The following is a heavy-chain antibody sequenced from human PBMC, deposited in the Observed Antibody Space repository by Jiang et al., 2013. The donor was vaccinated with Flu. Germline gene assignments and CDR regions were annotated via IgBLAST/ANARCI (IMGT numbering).Heavy chain of an antibody. CDR3: ARDKGYSMDV. V-gene: IGHV3-74*01. CDR1: GFSFIDYW. CDR2: INGGGTTT. J-gene: IGHJ6*02. Sequence: VQLVESGGGLVQPGGSLRLSCAASGFSFIDYWVHWARQAPGKGLVWVSHINGGGTTTTYADSVKGRFTISRDDAKNTVYLQMSSLRAEDTALYFCARDKGYSMDVWGQGTTVTVSS.